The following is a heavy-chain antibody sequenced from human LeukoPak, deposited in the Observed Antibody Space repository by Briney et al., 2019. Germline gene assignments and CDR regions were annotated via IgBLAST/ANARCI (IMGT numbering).Heavy chain of an antibody. CDR2: ISSSSSYI. D-gene: IGHD3-22*01. CDR1: RFTFSSYS. J-gene: IGHJ4*02. CDR3: ARDPYYYDSSGYYPGDY. V-gene: IGHV3-21*01. Sequence: GGSLRLSCAASRFTFSSYSMNWVRQAPGKGLEWVSSISSSSSYIYYADSVKGRFTISRDNAKNSLYLQMNSLRAEDTAVYYCARDPYYYDSSGYYPGDYWGQGTLVTVSS.